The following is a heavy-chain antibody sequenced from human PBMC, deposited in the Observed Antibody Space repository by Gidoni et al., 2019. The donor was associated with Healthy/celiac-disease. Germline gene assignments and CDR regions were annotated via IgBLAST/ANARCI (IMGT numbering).Heavy chain of an antibody. CDR3: ARRAPGGMDV. J-gene: IGHJ6*02. D-gene: IGHD7-27*01. Sequence: EVQLVETGGGLFQPGVSLRLSCAASGFTVSSNYIGWVRQAPGKGLEWVSVIYSGGSTYYADSVKGRFTISRDNSKNTLYLQMNSLRAEDTAVYYCARRAPGGMDVWGQGTTVTVSS. CDR1: GFTVSSNY. V-gene: IGHV3-53*02. CDR2: IYSGGST.